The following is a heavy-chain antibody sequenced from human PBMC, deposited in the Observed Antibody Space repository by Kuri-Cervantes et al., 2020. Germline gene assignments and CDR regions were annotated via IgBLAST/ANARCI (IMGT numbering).Heavy chain of an antibody. Sequence: GGSLRLSCNGSGYRFTNYWIGWVRQMPGKGLEWMGNIYPGDSDTRYSPSFQGQVTISADKSISTAYLQWSSLKASDTAMYYCARLQRIVATTDYYYYYGMDVWGQGTTVTVSS. V-gene: IGHV5-51*01. D-gene: IGHD5-12*01. CDR3: ARLQRIVATTDYYYYYGMDV. CDR1: GYRFTNYW. CDR2: IYPGDSDT. J-gene: IGHJ6*02.